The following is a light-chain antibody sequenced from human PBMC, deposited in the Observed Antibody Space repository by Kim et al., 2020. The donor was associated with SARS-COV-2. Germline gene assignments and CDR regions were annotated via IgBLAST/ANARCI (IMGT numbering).Light chain of an antibody. CDR3: QHYYAYSTWT. Sequence: SVGDSVSIPCRASQDINSWLAWYQQKPGTAPKLLISQASILEGGVPSRFSGSGSGTEFTLTINSLQPDDFATYYCQHYYAYSTWTFGQGTKVDIK. J-gene: IGKJ1*01. CDR2: QAS. CDR1: QDINSW. V-gene: IGKV1-5*01.